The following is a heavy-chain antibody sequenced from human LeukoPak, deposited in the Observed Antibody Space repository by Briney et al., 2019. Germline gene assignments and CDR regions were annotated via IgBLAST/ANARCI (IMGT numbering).Heavy chain of an antibody. CDR2: INPSGGST. Sequence: ASVKVSCKASGYTFTSYYMHWVRQAPGQGLEWMGIINPSGGSTSYAQKFQGRVTMTRDTSTSTVYMELSSLRSEDTAVYYCAGDSRAVAGENLACYFDYWGQEPWSPSPQ. CDR3: AGDSRAVAGENLACYFDY. J-gene: IGHJ4*01. V-gene: IGHV1-46*01. CDR1: GYTFTSYY. D-gene: IGHD6-19*01.